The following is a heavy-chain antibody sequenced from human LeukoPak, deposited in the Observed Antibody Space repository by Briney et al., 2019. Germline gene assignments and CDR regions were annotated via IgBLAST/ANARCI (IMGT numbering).Heavy chain of an antibody. CDR2: ISNDGSST. CDR1: GFTFSVYW. CDR3: VRDSPTGYYTDH. D-gene: IGHD3/OR15-3a*01. Sequence: PGGSLKLSCAASGFTFSVYWMHWVRPAPGKGLVWVSRISNDGSSTTYADSVKGRFTISRDDAKNTVYLQMNSLRAEDTAVYYCVRDSPTGYYTDHWGQGTLVTVSS. V-gene: IGHV3-74*01. J-gene: IGHJ4*02.